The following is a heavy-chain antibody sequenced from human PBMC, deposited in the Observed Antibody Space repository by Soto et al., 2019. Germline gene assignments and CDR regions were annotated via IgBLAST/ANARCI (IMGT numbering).Heavy chain of an antibody. J-gene: IGHJ5*02. V-gene: IGHV4-34*01. D-gene: IGHD3-10*01. CDR2: INHSGST. CDR3: ARGKGVRGVITNWFDP. CDR1: GGSFSVYY. Sequence: SDTLSLTCAVYGGSFSVYYWSWIRQPPGKGLEWIGEINHSGSTNYNPSLKSRVTISVDTSKNQFSLKLSSVTAADTAVYYCARGKGVRGVITNWFDPWGQGTLVTVSS.